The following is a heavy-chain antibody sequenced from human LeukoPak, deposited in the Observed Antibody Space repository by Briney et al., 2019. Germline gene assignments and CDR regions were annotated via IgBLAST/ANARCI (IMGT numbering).Heavy chain of an antibody. CDR2: ISSSSSYI. D-gene: IGHD6-6*01. J-gene: IGHJ4*02. Sequence: GGSLRLPCAASGFTFSSYSMNWVRQAPGKGLEWVSSISSSSSYIYYADSVKGRFTISRDNAKNSLYLQMNSLRAEDTAVYYCASEYSSSSGSDYWGQGTLVTVSS. CDR1: GFTFSSYS. V-gene: IGHV3-21*01. CDR3: ASEYSSSSGSDY.